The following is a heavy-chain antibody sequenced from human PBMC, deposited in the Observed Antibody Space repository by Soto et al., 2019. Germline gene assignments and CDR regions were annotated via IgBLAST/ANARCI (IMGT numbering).Heavy chain of an antibody. V-gene: IGHV1-3*01. J-gene: IGHJ4*02. CDR1: GYTFCDYA. D-gene: IGHD2-21*02. CDR3: ARAWVVVTAPDY. Sequence: VASVKVSCKASGYTFCDYAIHWVRQAPGQRPEWMGWINAGNGNTKYSQKFQGRVTITRDTSASTAYMELSSLRSEDTAVYYCARAWVVVTAPDYWSQGTLVTVSS. CDR2: INAGNGNT.